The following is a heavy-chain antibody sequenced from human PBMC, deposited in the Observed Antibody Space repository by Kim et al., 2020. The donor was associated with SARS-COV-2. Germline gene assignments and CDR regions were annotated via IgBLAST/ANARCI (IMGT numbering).Heavy chain of an antibody. V-gene: IGHV3-13*01. J-gene: IGHJ3*02. CDR1: GFTFSSYD. D-gene: IGHD3-10*01. CDR3: ARGGLLWFGKRNGAFDI. CDR2: IGTAGDT. Sequence: GGSLRLSCAASGFTFSSYDMHWVRQATGKGLEWVSAIGTAGDTYYPGSVKGRFTISRENAKNSLYLQMNSLRAGDTAVYYCARGGLLWFGKRNGAFDIWGQGTMVTVSS.